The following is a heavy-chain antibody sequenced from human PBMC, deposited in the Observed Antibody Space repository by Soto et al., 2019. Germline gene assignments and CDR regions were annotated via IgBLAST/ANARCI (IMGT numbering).Heavy chain of an antibody. V-gene: IGHV3-11*04. Sequence: GGSLRLSCAASGFTFSDYYMSWIRQAPGKGLEWVSYISSSGSTIYYADSVKGRFTISRDNANNTLFLQMNSLRTEDTAVYYCTKEGLFWSGSFDSWGQGTLVTVSS. CDR2: ISSSGSTI. CDR1: GFTFSDYY. CDR3: TKEGLFWSGSFDS. J-gene: IGHJ4*02. D-gene: IGHD3-3*01.